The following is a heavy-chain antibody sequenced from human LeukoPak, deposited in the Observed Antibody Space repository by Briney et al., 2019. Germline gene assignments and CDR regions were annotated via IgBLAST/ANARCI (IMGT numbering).Heavy chain of an antibody. CDR3: VRDTKDY. J-gene: IGHJ4*02. CDR2: ITTTGDRI. CDR1: GFNFSRYE. V-gene: IGHV3-48*03. D-gene: IGHD2-8*01. Sequence: GGSLRLSCIASGFNFSRYEMNWVRQAPGKGLEWIAYITTTGDRIQYADSVKGRFTISRDNTKNSLYLQLNSLRADDTALYYCVRDTKDYWGQGTLVTVSS.